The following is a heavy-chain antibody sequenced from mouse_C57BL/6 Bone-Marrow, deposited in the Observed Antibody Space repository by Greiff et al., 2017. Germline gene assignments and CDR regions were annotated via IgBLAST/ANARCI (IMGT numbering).Heavy chain of an antibody. J-gene: IGHJ3*01. CDR2: INPGSGGT. CDR3: ARGEGFFAY. Sequence: VQLQQSGAELVRPGTSVKVSCKASGYAFTNYLIEWVKQRPGQGLEWIGVINPGSGGTNYNEKFKGKATLTADKSSSTAYMQRSSLTSEDSAVYFCARGEGFFAYWGQGTLVTVSA. V-gene: IGHV1-54*01. CDR1: GYAFTNYL.